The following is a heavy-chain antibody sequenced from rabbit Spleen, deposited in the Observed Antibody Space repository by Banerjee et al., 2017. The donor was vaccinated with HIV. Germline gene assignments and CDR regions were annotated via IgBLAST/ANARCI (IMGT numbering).Heavy chain of an antibody. CDR3: ARDGAGGSYFAL. Sequence: QEQLVESGGGLVKPGASLTLTCNASGFSFSNKAVMCWVRQAPGKGLEWIACINAVTGKAVYASWAKGRFTFSKTSSTTVTRQMTSLTAADTATYFCARDGAGGSYFALWGPGTLVTVS. CDR2: INAVTGKA. V-gene: IGHV1S45*01. J-gene: IGHJ4*01. D-gene: IGHD8-1*01. CDR1: GFSFSNKAV.